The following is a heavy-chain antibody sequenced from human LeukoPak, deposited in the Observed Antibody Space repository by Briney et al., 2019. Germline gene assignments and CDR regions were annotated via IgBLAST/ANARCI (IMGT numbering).Heavy chain of an antibody. J-gene: IGHJ4*02. Sequence: GGSLRLSCAASGFTFSSYEMNWVRQAPGKGLEWVPYISSSGSIIYYADSVKGRFTISRDNAKNSLYLQMNSLRAEDTAVYYCTRVGYSSSFYFDYWGQGTLVTVSS. CDR2: ISSSGSII. CDR1: GFTFSSYE. D-gene: IGHD6-19*01. V-gene: IGHV3-48*03. CDR3: TRVGYSSSFYFDY.